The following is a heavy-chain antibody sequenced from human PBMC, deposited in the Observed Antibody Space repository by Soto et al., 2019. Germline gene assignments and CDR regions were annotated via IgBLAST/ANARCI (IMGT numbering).Heavy chain of an antibody. J-gene: IGHJ4*02. CDR3: ATDLLYYYDSSGYYPYYFDY. CDR1: GYTLTELS. V-gene: IGHV1-24*01. Sequence: ASVKVSCKVSGYTLTELSMHWVRQAPGKGLEWMGGFDPEDGETIYAQKFQGRVTMTEDTSTDTAYMELSSLRSEDTAVYYCATDLLYYYDSSGYYPYYFDYWGQGTLVTVSS. D-gene: IGHD3-22*01. CDR2: FDPEDGET.